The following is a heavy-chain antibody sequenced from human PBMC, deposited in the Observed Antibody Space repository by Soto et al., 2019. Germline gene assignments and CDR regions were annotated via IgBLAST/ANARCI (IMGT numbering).Heavy chain of an antibody. CDR1: GFTFSSYY. Sequence: EVQLVESGGDVVQPGGSLRLSCTGSGFTFSSYYMNWVRQAPGKGLEWVANIKPDGSEKYYVDSVNGRFTISRDNAKNSLYLQMNSLRVEDTAVYYCARTRAPNLWGPGTLVTVSS. CDR2: IKPDGSEK. V-gene: IGHV3-7*01. CDR3: ARTRAPNL. J-gene: IGHJ4*02.